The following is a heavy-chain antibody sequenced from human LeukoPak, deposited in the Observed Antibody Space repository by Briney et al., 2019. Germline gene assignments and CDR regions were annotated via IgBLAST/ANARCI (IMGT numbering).Heavy chain of an antibody. Sequence: GGSLRLSCAASGFTFSSYGMHWVRQAPGKGLEWVAFIRYDGSNKYYADSVKGRFTISRDNSKNTLYLQMNSLRAEDTAVYYCAKDNLHGYGDYEPTSFDYWGQGTLVTVSS. CDR2: IRYDGSNK. CDR1: GFTFSSYG. V-gene: IGHV3-30*02. CDR3: AKDNLHGYGDYEPTSFDY. D-gene: IGHD4-17*01. J-gene: IGHJ4*02.